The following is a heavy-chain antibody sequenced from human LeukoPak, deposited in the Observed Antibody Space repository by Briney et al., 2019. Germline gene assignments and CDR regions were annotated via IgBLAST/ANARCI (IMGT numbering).Heavy chain of an antibody. D-gene: IGHD3-22*01. CDR1: GFTFSSYA. J-gene: IGHJ3*02. Sequence: GGSLRLSCAASGFTFSSYAMSWVRQAPGKGLEWVSSISDTGDRTFYADSVKGRFTISRDNSKNTLYLQMNSLRAEDTAVYYCAKGSSYYDSSGHYAFDIWGQGTMVTVSS. V-gene: IGHV3-23*01. CDR2: ISDTGDRT. CDR3: AKGSSYYDSSGHYAFDI.